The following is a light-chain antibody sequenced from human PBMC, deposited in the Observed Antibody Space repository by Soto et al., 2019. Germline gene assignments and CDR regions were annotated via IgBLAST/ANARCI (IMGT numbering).Light chain of an antibody. CDR2: DVG. Sequence: QSALTQPASVSGSPGQSITISCTGTNSDVGAYSYVSWYQQYPGTAPKLLIYDVGARPSGISDRFSGSKSGNTASLTISGLQAEDEADDYCSSYTAFTSYVFGSGTKVTVL. J-gene: IGLJ1*01. CDR3: SSYTAFTSYV. V-gene: IGLV2-14*03. CDR1: NSDVGAYSY.